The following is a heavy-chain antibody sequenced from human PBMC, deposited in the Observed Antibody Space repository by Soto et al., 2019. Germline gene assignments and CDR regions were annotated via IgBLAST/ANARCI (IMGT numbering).Heavy chain of an antibody. CDR2: INPSGGST. D-gene: IGHD2-8*01. CDR1: GYTFTSYY. CDR3: ARDANPSNIVLMVYVRWFDP. V-gene: IGHV1-46*01. Sequence: SVKVSCKASGYTFTSYYMHWVRQAPGQGLEWMGIINPSGGSTSYAQKFQGRVTMTRDTSTSTVYMELSSLRSEDTAVYYCARDANPSNIVLMVYVRWFDPWGQGTLVTVSS. J-gene: IGHJ5*02.